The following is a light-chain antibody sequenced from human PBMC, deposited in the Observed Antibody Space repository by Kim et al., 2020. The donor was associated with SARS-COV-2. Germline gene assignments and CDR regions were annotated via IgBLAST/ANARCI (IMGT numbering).Light chain of an antibody. CDR2: CAS. J-gene: IGKJ5*01. V-gene: IGKV4-1*01. Sequence: DTLTCELSQTVLYSSNNKNYLAWYPQKPGQPPKLLIYCASTRESGVPDRFSGSGSGTDFTLTISSLQAEDVAVYYCQQSYSVPITFGQGTRLEIE. CDR3: QQSYSVPIT. CDR1: QTVLYSSNNKNY.